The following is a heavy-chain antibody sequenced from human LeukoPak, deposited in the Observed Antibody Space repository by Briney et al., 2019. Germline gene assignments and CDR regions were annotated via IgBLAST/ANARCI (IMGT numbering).Heavy chain of an antibody. CDR1: GYTFTGYY. CDR2: INPNSGNT. Sequence: VASVKVSCKASGYTFTGYYMHWVRQAPGQGLGWMGRINPNSGNTGYAQKFQGRVTITRNTSISTAYMELSSLRSEDTAVYYCARGDYGSGRGSYFDYWGQGTLVTVSS. J-gene: IGHJ4*02. CDR3: ARGDYGSGRGSYFDY. V-gene: IGHV1-8*03. D-gene: IGHD3-10*01.